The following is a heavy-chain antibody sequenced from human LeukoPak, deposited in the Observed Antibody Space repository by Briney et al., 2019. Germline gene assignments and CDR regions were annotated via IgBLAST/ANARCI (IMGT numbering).Heavy chain of an antibody. CDR1: GFTFSSYS. CDR3: ARGKGSSWYYFDY. CDR2: ISSSSSCI. J-gene: IGHJ4*02. Sequence: GGSLRLSCAASGFTFSSYSMNWVRQAPGKGLEWVSSISSSSSCIYYADSVKGRFTISRDNAKNSLCLQMNSLRAEDTAVYYCARGKGSSWYYFDYWGQGTLVTVSS. D-gene: IGHD6-13*01. V-gene: IGHV3-21*01.